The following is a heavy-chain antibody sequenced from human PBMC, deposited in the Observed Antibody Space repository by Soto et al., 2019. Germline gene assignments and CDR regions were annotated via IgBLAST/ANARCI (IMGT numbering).Heavy chain of an antibody. Sequence: GGSLRLSCAASGFTFSSYAMSWVRQAPGKGLEWVSAISGSGGSTYYADSVKGRFTISRDNSKNTLYLQMNSLRAEDTAVYYCAKGDGPGDPVVAATENWFDPWGQGTLVTVSS. D-gene: IGHD2-15*01. CDR2: ISGSGGST. CDR3: AKGDGPGDPVVAATENWFDP. J-gene: IGHJ5*02. V-gene: IGHV3-23*01. CDR1: GFTFSSYA.